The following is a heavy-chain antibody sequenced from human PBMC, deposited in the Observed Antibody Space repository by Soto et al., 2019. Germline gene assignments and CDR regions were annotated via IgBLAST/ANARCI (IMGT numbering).Heavy chain of an antibody. D-gene: IGHD6-19*01. J-gene: IGHJ5*02. CDR3: ARGLGSGWYIGWFDP. CDR2: ISAYNGNT. V-gene: IGHV1-18*01. Sequence: ASVKVSCKASGYTFTSYGISWVRQAPGQGLEWMGWISAYNGNTNYAQKLQGRVTMTTDTSTRTAYMELRSLRSDDTAVYYCARGLGSGWYIGWFDPWGQGTLVTVSS. CDR1: GYTFTSYG.